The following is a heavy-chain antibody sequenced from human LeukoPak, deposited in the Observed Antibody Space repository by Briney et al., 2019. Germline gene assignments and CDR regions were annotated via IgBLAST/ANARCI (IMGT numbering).Heavy chain of an antibody. CDR3: ARENYSSGRVVLRYYFDY. CDR2: IKQDGSEK. CDR1: GFTFSSYW. Sequence: PGGSLRLSCAASGFTFSSYWMSWVRQAPGKGLEWVANIKQDGSEKYYVDSVKGRFTISRDNAKNSLYLQVNSLRAEDTAVYYCARENYSSGRVVLRYYFDYWGQGTLVTVSS. D-gene: IGHD6-19*01. V-gene: IGHV3-7*01. J-gene: IGHJ4*02.